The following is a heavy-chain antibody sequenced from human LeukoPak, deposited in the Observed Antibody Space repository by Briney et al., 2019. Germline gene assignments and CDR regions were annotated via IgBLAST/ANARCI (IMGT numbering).Heavy chain of an antibody. D-gene: IGHD3-9*01. J-gene: IGHJ6*02. CDR3: ARDQRRYDILTGYSLLYYYYGMDV. V-gene: IGHV4-30-4*01. CDR2: IYYSGST. CDR1: GGSISSGDYY. Sequence: SETLSLTCTVSGGSISSGDYYWSWIRQPPGKGLEWIGYIYYSGSTYYNPSLKSRVTISVDTSKNQFSLKLSSVTAADTAVYYCARDQRRYDILTGYSLLYYYYGMDVWGQGTTVTVSS.